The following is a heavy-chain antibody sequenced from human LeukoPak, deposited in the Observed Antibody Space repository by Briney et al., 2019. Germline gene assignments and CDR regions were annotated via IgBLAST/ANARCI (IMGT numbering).Heavy chain of an antibody. V-gene: IGHV3-23*01. CDR1: GFTFSSQA. D-gene: IGHD3-9*01. CDR3: ARDRFPYYDILTGYIDP. J-gene: IGHJ5*02. CDR2: ISGGGGST. Sequence: GGSLRLSCAASGFTFSSQAMSWVRQTPGKGLEWVSAISGGGGSTYYADSVKGRFTISRDNSKNTLCLQMNSLRAEDTAVYYCARDRFPYYDILTGYIDPWGQGTLVTVSS.